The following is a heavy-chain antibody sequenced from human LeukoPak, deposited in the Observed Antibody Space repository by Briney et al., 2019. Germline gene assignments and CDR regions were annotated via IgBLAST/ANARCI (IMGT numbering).Heavy chain of an antibody. CDR3: AKGRRYCSGGSCYYFDY. CDR2: ISGSGGST. Sequence: GGSLRLSCAASGFTFSSYTMSWVRLAPGKGLEWVSAISGSGGSTYYADSVKGRFTISRDNSKNTLYLQMNSLRAEDTAVYYCAKGRRYCSGGSCYYFDYWGQGTLVTVSS. J-gene: IGHJ4*02. V-gene: IGHV3-23*01. CDR1: GFTFSSYT. D-gene: IGHD2-15*01.